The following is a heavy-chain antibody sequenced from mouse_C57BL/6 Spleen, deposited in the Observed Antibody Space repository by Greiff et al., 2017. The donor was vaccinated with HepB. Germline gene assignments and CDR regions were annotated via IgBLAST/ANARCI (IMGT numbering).Heavy chain of an antibody. CDR1: GYTFTSYW. CDR2: IDPSDSET. CDR3: ARRRDYALAY. V-gene: IGHV1-52*01. J-gene: IGHJ4*01. Sequence: QVQLQQPGAELVRPGSSVKLSCKASGYTFTSYWMHWVKQRPIQGLEWIGNIDPSDSETHYNQKFKDKATLTVDKSSSTAYMQLSSLTSEDSAVYYCARRRDYALAYWGQGTPVTVSA.